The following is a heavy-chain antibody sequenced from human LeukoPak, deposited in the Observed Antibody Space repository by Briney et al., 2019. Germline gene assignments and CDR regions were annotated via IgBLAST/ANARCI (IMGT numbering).Heavy chain of an antibody. CDR3: ARVEWELDENWFDP. V-gene: IGHV4-30-4*02. J-gene: IGHJ5*02. CDR1: GGAISSGDSY. D-gene: IGHD1-26*01. CDR2: IYYSGSP. Sequence: PSETLSLTCSVSGGAISSGDSYWSWIRQPPGKGLEWIGCIYYSGSPKYSPSLKSRVTISVDTSKNQFSLKLSSVTAADTAVYYCARVEWELDENWFDPWGQGTLVTVSS.